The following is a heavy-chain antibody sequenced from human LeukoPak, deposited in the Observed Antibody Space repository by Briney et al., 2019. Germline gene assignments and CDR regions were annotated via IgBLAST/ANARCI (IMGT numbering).Heavy chain of an antibody. V-gene: IGHV3-23*01. J-gene: IGHJ4*02. CDR1: GFTFTTYA. CDR2: VGGNGGST. Sequence: GGSLRLSCAASGFTFTTYAMSWVRQAPWKELEWVSTVGGNGGSTYYADSVKGRFTISRDNPKNTLYLQMNTLRAEDTAVYYCAKGYSGSYRSYFDYWGQGSLVTVSS. D-gene: IGHD1-26*01. CDR3: AKGYSGSYRSYFDY.